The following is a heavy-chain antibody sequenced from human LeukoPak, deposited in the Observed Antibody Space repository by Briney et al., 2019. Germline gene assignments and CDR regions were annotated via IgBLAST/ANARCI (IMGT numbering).Heavy chain of an antibody. V-gene: IGHV4-34*01. Sequence: SEALSLTCAVNVVSFSEYYWNGICQAPRVWVEWIGEVSLRGNPLSTPSFKSRVTISVDTSKNQFSLSLTSVTAADTAMYYCVRGYRRQMQMLRWSYYFDYWGQGTPVTVSS. CDR2: VSLRGNP. D-gene: IGHD2-15*01. CDR1: VVSFSEYY. J-gene: IGHJ4*02. CDR3: VRGYRRQMQMLRWSYYFDY.